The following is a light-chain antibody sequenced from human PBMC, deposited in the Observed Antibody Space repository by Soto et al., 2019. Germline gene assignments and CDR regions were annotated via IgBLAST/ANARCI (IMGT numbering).Light chain of an antibody. V-gene: IGLV2-14*01. CDR1: SSDVGGYNY. Sequence: QSVLTQPASVSGSPGQSITISCTGTSSDVGGYNYVSWYQQHPGKAPKLMIYEVSNRPSGVSNRFSGSKSGNTASLTISGLQAEDEADYYCSSYTSSNNLVFGGGTKVTVL. J-gene: IGLJ2*01. CDR3: SSYTSSNNLV. CDR2: EVS.